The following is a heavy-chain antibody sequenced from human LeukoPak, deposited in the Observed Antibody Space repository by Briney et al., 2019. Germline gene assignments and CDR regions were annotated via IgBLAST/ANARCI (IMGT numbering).Heavy chain of an antibody. CDR3: AKASGSPYYFDY. CDR2: ICANGGAT. CDR1: GFTFSNFA. J-gene: IGHJ4*02. D-gene: IGHD3-10*01. Sequence: PGGSLRLSRAASGFTFSNFAMSWVRPAPGKGLECVSLICANGGATNYADSVKGRFTISRDNSKSKLYLQMNSLRADDTAVYYCAKASGSPYYFDYWGQGTLVTVSS. V-gene: IGHV3-23*01.